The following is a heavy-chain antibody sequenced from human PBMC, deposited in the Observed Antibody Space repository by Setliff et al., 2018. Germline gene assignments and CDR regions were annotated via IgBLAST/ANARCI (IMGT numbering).Heavy chain of an antibody. V-gene: IGHV3-30*02. J-gene: IGHJ4*02. CDR1: GFTFSGYG. Sequence: PRGSLRLSCAASGFTFSGYGIHWVRQAPGKGLEWVAFIRPDGSNKYYADFVKGRFTISRDNSKNTLYLQMNSLRVEDTAVYYCAKDTYYYDSSGYYVFDYWGQGTLVTVS. CDR2: IRPDGSNK. CDR3: AKDTYYYDSSGYYVFDY. D-gene: IGHD3-22*01.